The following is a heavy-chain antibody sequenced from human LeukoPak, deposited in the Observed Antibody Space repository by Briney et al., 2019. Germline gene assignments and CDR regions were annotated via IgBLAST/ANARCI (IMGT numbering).Heavy chain of an antibody. CDR1: GFSLSTSGMR. CDR3: ARSTMGMTTDY. CDR2: IDWDDDK. J-gene: IGHJ4*02. V-gene: IGHV2-70*04. D-gene: IGHD3-22*01. Sequence: SGPALVKPTQTLTLTCTFSGFSLSTSGMRVSWIRQPPGKALEWLARIDWDDDKFYSTSLKTRLTISKDTAKNQVVLTMTDMDPVDTATYYCARSTMGMTTDYWGQGTLVTVSS.